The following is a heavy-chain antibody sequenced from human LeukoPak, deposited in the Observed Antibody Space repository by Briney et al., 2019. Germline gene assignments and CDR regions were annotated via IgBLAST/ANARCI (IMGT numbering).Heavy chain of an antibody. CDR3: AKGPVVRGVSRILKTGEKGALDY. V-gene: IGHV4-34*01. D-gene: IGHD3-10*01. Sequence: KPSETLSLTCAVYGGSFSGYYWSWIRQPPGKGLEWIGEINHSGSTNYNPSLKSRVTISVDTSKNQFSLKLSSVTAADTAVYYCAKGPVVRGVSRILKTGEKGALDYWGQGILVTVSS. CDR1: GGSFSGYY. J-gene: IGHJ4*02. CDR2: INHSGST.